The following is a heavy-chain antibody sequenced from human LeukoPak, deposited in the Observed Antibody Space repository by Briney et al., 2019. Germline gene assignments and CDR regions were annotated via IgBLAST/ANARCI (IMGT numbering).Heavy chain of an antibody. D-gene: IGHD1-14*01. V-gene: IGHV4-39*07. Sequence: SETLSLTCTVSGGSISSSSYYWGWIRQPPGKGLEWIGSIYHSGSTYYNPSLKSRVTISVDTSKNQFSLKLSSVTAADTAVYYCARYTAVYYFDYWGQGTLVTVSS. J-gene: IGHJ4*02. CDR3: ARYTAVYYFDY. CDR2: IYHSGST. CDR1: GGSISSSSYY.